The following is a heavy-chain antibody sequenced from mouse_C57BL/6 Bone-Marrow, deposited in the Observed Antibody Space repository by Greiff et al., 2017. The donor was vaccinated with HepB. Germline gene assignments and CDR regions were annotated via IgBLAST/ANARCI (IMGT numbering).Heavy chain of an antibody. CDR2: IDPENGDT. V-gene: IGHV14-4*01. J-gene: IGHJ2*01. CDR3: TTRTVVATNFDY. Sequence: EVQLQQPGAELVRPGASVKLSCTASGFNIKDDYMHWVKQRPEQGLEWIGWIDPENGDTEYASKFQGKATITADTSSNTAYLQLSSLTSEDTAVYYCTTRTVVATNFDYWGQGTTLTVSS. D-gene: IGHD1-1*01. CDR1: GFNIKDDY.